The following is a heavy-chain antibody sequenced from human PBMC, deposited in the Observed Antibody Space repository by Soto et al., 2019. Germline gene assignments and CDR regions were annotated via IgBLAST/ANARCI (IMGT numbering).Heavy chain of an antibody. CDR3: AKDFGDIVVVVLAPYGMDV. CDR2: ISGSGEST. V-gene: IGHV3-23*01. CDR1: GFTFTNYA. D-gene: IGHD2-15*01. J-gene: IGHJ6*02. Sequence: PGGSLRLSCAASGFTFTNYAMNWVRQAPGKGLEWVSVISGSGESTYYADSVKGRFIISRDNSKNTLFLQMNSLRAEDTAVYFCAKDFGDIVVVVLAPYGMDVWGQGTTVTVSS.